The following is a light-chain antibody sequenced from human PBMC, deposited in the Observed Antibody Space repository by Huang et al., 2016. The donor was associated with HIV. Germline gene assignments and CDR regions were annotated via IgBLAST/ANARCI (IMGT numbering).Light chain of an antibody. V-gene: IGKV1-39*01. CDR2: DAS. J-gene: IGKJ1*01. Sequence: DIQMTQSPSSLSASVGDRVTITCRASQTISTYLNWYQQRPGKAPKLLIYDASTLQSGVPSRCSGSGSGTDFALSIGSLQPEDFATYFCQQSYSTPRTFGQGTKVEIK. CDR3: QQSYSTPRT. CDR1: QTISTY.